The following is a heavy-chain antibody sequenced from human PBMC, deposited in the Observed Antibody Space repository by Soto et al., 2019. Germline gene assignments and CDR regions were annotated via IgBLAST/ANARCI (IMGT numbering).Heavy chain of an antibody. CDR1: GGSIRRYY. J-gene: IGHJ6*02. V-gene: IGHV4-59*01. D-gene: IGHD2-21*02. CDR2: MYNTGST. CDR3: ARDLWGYCGADCYPLDV. Sequence: SATLSLTCTVSGGSIRRYYWSWIRQPPGKGLEWIGYMYNTGSTIYNPSLKSRVTISVDTSKNQFSLRLNSVTAADTAVYYCARDLWGYCGADCYPLDVWGQGTTVTVS.